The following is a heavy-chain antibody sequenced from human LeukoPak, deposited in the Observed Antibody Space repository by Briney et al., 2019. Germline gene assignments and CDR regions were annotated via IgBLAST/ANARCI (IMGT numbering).Heavy chain of an antibody. CDR3: AAGFSNHGYIY. D-gene: IGHD6-13*01. Sequence: VASVTVSCKASGLTFSTSAMQWVRQTRGQGLEWIGWTVLGSGDTNYAQSLKERVTITRDMSTSTAYMEVSSLRSEDTAMYYCAAGFSNHGYIYWGQGTLVTVSS. V-gene: IGHV1-58*02. CDR2: TVLGSGDT. CDR1: GLTFSTSA. J-gene: IGHJ4*02.